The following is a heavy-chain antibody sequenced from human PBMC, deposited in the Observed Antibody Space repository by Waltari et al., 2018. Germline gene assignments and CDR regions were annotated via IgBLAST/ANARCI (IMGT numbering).Heavy chain of an antibody. V-gene: IGHV3-74*01. Sequence: EVKLVESGGGLVQPGGSLILSCAASGFTFSDNWMHWVRQAPGKGLVWGSRRNSDETIKDYADSVKGRFTISRDNAENTLYLQMNSLRIEDTAIYYCVRGSSGWYGTDFWGQGTLVTVSS. D-gene: IGHD6-19*01. CDR2: RNSDETIK. CDR3: VRGSSGWYGTDF. CDR1: GFTFSDNW. J-gene: IGHJ4*02.